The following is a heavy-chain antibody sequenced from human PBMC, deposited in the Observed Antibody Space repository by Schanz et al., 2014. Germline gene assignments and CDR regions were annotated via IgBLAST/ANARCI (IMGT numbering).Heavy chain of an antibody. Sequence: QLQLVQSGAEVKKPGSSVKVSCKLSGGTFSSYTISWMRQAPGQGLEWMGKIIPVLNIATYAQRFQGRVTMTRDTSTSTAYMDLRSLRSDDTAVYYCARDQSPYTNSSDVRYFDYWGQGTLVTVSS. CDR3: ARDQSPYTNSSDVRYFDY. CDR2: IIPVLNIA. CDR1: GGTFSSYT. D-gene: IGHD6-6*01. V-gene: IGHV1-69*08. J-gene: IGHJ4*02.